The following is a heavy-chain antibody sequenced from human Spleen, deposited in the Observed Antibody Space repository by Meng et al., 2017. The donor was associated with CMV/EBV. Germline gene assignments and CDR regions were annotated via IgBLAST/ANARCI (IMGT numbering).Heavy chain of an antibody. Sequence: YTLPNYCISWVLQPPGPGVEWMGWIRTSNGNTNSAHKLQGRLTMTTDTSTSTAYMELRGLRSDDTAVYYCARCYYDSLTGDTYNFDYWGPGTLVTVSS. CDR3: ARCYYDSLTGDTYNFDY. CDR2: IRTSNGNT. J-gene: IGHJ4*02. CDR1: YTLPNYC. D-gene: IGHD3/OR15-3a*01. V-gene: IGHV1-18*04.